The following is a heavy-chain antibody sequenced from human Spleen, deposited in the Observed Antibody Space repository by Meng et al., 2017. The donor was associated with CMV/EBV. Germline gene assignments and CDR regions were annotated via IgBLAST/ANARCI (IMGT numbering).Heavy chain of an antibody. Sequence: GESLKISCAASGFSFSDYEMDWVRQAPGKGLEWLSYINGTGTTMYYADSLKGRITISRDNAKNSLSLQLNSLRAEDTAVYYCAREGDSEMDVWGQGTTVTVSS. CDR3: AREGDSEMDV. CDR2: INGTGTTM. V-gene: IGHV3-48*03. CDR1: GFSFSDYE. J-gene: IGHJ6*02. D-gene: IGHD2-15*01.